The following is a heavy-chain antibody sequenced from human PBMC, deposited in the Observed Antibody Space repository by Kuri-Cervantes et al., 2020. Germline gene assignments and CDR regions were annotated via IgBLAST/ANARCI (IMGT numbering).Heavy chain of an antibody. CDR1: GYTFTGYY. CDR2: INPNSGGT. D-gene: IGHD2-21*02. CDR3: ARLCGGDCYSMGGYYYYGMDV. J-gene: IGHJ6*02. V-gene: IGHV1-2*02. Sequence: ASVKVSCKASGYTFTGYYMHWVRQAPGQGLEWMGWINPNSGGTNYAQKFQGRVTITADESTSTAYMELSSLRSEDTAVYYCARLCGGDCYSMGGYYYYGMDVWGQGTTVTVSS.